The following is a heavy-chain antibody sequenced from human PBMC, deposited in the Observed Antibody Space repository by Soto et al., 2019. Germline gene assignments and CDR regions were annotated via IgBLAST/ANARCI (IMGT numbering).Heavy chain of an antibody. CDR3: AKEKVLILELHPFDY. D-gene: IGHD1-7*01. Sequence: PGGSLRLSCAASGFTFSSYAMSWVRQAPGKGLEWVSAISGSDGSTYYADSVKGRFTISRDNSKNTLYLQMNSLRAEDTAVYYCAKEKVLILELHPFDYWGQGTLVTVSS. J-gene: IGHJ4*02. V-gene: IGHV3-23*01. CDR1: GFTFSSYA. CDR2: ISGSDGST.